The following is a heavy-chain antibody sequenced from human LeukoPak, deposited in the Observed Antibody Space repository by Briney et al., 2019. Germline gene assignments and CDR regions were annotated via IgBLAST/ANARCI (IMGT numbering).Heavy chain of an antibody. CDR2: IHGSSGST. CDR1: GFTFSSYE. Sequence: PGGSLRLSCAASGFTFSSYEMNWVRQAPGKGLEWVSGIHGSSGSTYYADSVKGRSTISRDNSKNTLYLQMNSLRAEDTAVYYCARGYDFWSGYSFDYWGQGTLVTVSS. J-gene: IGHJ4*02. D-gene: IGHD3-3*01. CDR3: ARGYDFWSGYSFDY. V-gene: IGHV3-23*01.